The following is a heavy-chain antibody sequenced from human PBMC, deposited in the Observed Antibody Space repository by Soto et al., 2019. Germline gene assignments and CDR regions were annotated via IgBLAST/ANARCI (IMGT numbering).Heavy chain of an antibody. Sequence: PSQTLSLTCAISGDSVSSNSGVWNWIRQSPSRGLEWLGRTYYRSQWYSDYARSVRSRITVSPDTSKNQFSLHLSSMTPEDTAVYYCVRSSHWSFDSWGQGALVTVSS. J-gene: IGHJ4*02. D-gene: IGHD2-8*02. CDR2: TYYRSQWYS. V-gene: IGHV6-1*01. CDR1: GDSVSSNSGV. CDR3: VRSSHWSFDS.